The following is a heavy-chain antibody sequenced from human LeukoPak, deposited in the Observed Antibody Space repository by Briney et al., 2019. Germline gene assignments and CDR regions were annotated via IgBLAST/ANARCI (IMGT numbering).Heavy chain of an antibody. V-gene: IGHV3-9*01. J-gene: IGHJ4*02. CDR2: ISWNSGSI. CDR1: GFTFDDYA. D-gene: IGHD6-13*01. CDR3: ARENGIAAAGPFDY. Sequence: GRSLRLSCAASGFTFDDYAMHWVRHAPGKGLEWVSGISWNSGSIGYADSVKGRFTISRDNSKNTLYLQMNSLRAEDTAVYYCARENGIAAAGPFDYWGQGTLVTVSS.